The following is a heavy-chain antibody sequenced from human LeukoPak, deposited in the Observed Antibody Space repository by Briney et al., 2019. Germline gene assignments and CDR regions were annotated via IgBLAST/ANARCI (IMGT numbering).Heavy chain of an antibody. D-gene: IGHD3-22*01. CDR1: GYTVTGYY. CDR3: ARGGYYYDSSGPTPPFDY. J-gene: IGHJ4*02. Sequence: ASVKVSCTDSGYTVTGYYFHWVRQAPGQGLEWMGRINPNSGGTNYAQKFQGRVTMTRDTSISTAYMELSRLRSDDTAVYYCARGGYYYDSSGPTPPFDYWGQGTLVTVSS. V-gene: IGHV1-2*06. CDR2: INPNSGGT.